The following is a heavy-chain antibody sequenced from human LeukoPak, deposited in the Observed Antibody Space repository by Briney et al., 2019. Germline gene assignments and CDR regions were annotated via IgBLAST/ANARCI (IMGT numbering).Heavy chain of an antibody. D-gene: IGHD2-2*01. CDR3: ASYCSSTSCPSTGFDY. J-gene: IGHJ4*02. V-gene: IGHV4-59*01. CDR2: IYYSGST. CDR1: GGSISSYY. Sequence: SETLSLTCTVSGGSISSYYWSWIRQPPGKGLEWIGYIYYSGSTNYNPSLKSRVTISVDTSKNQFSLKLSSVTAADTAVYYCASYCSSTSCPSTGFDYWGQGTLVTASS.